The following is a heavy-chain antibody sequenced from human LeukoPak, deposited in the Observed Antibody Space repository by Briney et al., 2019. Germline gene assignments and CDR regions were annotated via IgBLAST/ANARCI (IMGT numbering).Heavy chain of an antibody. CDR1: GGTFSSYA. Sequence: ASVKVSCKASGGTFSSYAISWVRQAPGQGLEWMGGIIPIFGTANYAQKFQGRVTITADESTSTAYMELSSLRSEDAAVYYCATLVGATDGMDVWGQGTTVTVSS. D-gene: IGHD1-26*01. CDR2: IIPIFGTA. J-gene: IGHJ6*02. V-gene: IGHV1-69*13. CDR3: ATLVGATDGMDV.